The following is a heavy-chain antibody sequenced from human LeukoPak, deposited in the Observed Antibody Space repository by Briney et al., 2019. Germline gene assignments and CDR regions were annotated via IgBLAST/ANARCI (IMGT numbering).Heavy chain of an antibody. V-gene: IGHV1-46*01. CDR1: GYTFTSYY. CDR3: ARSVDTDIHYFDY. CDR2: INPSGGST. J-gene: IGHJ4*02. D-gene: IGHD5-18*01. Sequence: ASVKVSCKASGYTFTSYYMHWVRQAPGQGLEWMGIINPSGGSTSYAQKFQGRVTITADKSTSTAYMELSSLRSEDTAVYYCARSVDTDIHYFDYWGQGTLVTVSS.